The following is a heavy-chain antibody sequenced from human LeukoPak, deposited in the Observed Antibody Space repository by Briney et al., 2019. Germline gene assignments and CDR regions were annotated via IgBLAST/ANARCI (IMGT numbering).Heavy chain of an antibody. D-gene: IGHD5-18*01. CDR3: AREDGDTAPAIDY. V-gene: IGHV3-53*01. Sequence: GGSLRLSCAASGFTVSSNYKSWVRQAPGKGLEWVSVIYSGGSTYYADSVKGRFTISRDNSKNTLYLQMNSLRAEDTAVYYCAREDGDTAPAIDYWGQGTLVTVSS. CDR1: GFTVSSNY. J-gene: IGHJ4*02. CDR2: IYSGGST.